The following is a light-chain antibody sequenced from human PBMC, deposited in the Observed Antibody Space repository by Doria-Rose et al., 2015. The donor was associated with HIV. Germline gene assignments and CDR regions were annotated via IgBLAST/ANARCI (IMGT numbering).Light chain of an antibody. J-gene: IGKJ1*01. V-gene: IGKV3-20*01. CDR1: QSFSSTY. CDR2: DGS. CDR3: HQYGTSWT. Sequence: TQSPGTLSLSPGEGGTLSCMASQSFSSTYFAWYQQKPGQAPSLLIYDGSTRATGIPDRFSASGSGTDFTLTVNRLEPEDFALYYCHQYGTSWTFGQGTKVEI.